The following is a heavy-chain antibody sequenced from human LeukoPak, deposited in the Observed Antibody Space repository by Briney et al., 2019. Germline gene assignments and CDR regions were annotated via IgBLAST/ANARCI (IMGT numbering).Heavy chain of an antibody. CDR1: GGSISGSSYY. V-gene: IGHV4-39*07. J-gene: IGHJ4*02. CDR2: IYYSGST. D-gene: IGHD2-21*02. Sequence: SETLSLTCTVSGGSISGSSYYWGWIRQPPGKGLEWIGSIYYSGSTYYNPSLKSRVTISVDTSNNQFSLKLSSVTAADTAVYYCARSGSKVMTAINFWGQGTLVTVSS. CDR3: ARSGSKVMTAINF.